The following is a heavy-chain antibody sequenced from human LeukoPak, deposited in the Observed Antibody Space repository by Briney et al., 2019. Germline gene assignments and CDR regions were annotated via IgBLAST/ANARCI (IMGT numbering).Heavy chain of an antibody. CDR2: IYYSGST. V-gene: IGHV4-59*01. J-gene: IGHJ4*02. D-gene: IGHD6-13*01. CDR3: ARVSAAAGTHYFDY. CDR1: GGSISSYY. Sequence: SETLSLTCTVSGGSISSYYWSWIRRPPGKGLEWIGYIYYSGSTNYNPSLKSRVTISVDTSKNQFSLKLSSVTAADTAVYYCARVSAAAGTHYFDYWGQGTLVTVSS.